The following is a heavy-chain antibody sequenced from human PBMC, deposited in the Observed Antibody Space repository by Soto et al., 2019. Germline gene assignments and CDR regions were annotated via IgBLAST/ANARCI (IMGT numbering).Heavy chain of an antibody. Sequence: QVPLVQSVAEVKKPGSSVKVSCKASGGTFSSYAISWVRQAPGQGLECMGGIIPIFATANYAQKFQARVTITADESTSTAYMELSSLRSAVTAVYYCARTYCSSTSCPYYYGMEVWDQGTTVTGSS. CDR1: GGTFSSYA. CDR2: IIPIFATA. CDR3: ARTYCSSTSCPYYYGMEV. D-gene: IGHD2-2*01. J-gene: IGHJ6*02. V-gene: IGHV1-69*01.